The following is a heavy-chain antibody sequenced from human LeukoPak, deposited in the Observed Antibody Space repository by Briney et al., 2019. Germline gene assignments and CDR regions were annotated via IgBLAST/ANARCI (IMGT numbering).Heavy chain of an antibody. J-gene: IGHJ4*02. CDR1: GFTFSSFA. Sequence: GGSLRLSCTASGFTFSSFAMHWVRQAPGKGLEWVAVISYDGSNKYFADSVKCRFTIFRDNSKNTLYLQMNSLRAEDTAVYYCARDQMIPAAGLDYWGQGTLVTVSS. CDR2: ISYDGSNK. V-gene: IGHV3-30-3*01. D-gene: IGHD6-13*01. CDR3: ARDQMIPAAGLDY.